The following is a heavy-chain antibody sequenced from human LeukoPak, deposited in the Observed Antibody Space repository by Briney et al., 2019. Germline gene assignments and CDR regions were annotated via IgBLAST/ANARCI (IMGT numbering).Heavy chain of an antibody. Sequence: SVKVSCKASGGTFSNYAITWVGQAPGQGLQWVGRVVPIFGTTSYAQNFQGRATVSADESTNTAYMELNNLQSEDTAVYYCARDQGMLATWGWFDPWGQGTLVTVSS. J-gene: IGHJ5*02. CDR3: ARDQGMLATWGWFDP. D-gene: IGHD5-12*01. V-gene: IGHV1-69*15. CDR1: GGTFSNYA. CDR2: VVPIFGTT.